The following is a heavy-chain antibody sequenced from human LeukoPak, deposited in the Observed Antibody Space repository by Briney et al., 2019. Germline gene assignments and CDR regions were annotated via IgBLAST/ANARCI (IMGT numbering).Heavy chain of an antibody. CDR1: GFTVSSNY. V-gene: IGHV3-21*01. Sequence: GGSLRLSCAASGFTVSSNYMSWVRQAPGKGLEWVSSISSSSSYIYYADSVKGRFTISRDNAKNSLYLQMNSLRAEDTAVYYCARDEYSGYDSPSFMDVWGKGTTVTVSS. CDR2: ISSSSSYI. CDR3: ARDEYSGYDSPSFMDV. J-gene: IGHJ6*03. D-gene: IGHD5-12*01.